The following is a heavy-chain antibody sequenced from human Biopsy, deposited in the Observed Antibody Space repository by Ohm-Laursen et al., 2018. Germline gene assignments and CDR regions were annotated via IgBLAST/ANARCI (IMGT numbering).Heavy chain of an antibody. CDR2: HSPYNDKT. D-gene: IGHD2/OR15-2a*01. CDR1: GYTFTSYD. CDR3: AGVFFTSTTCYGLLDN. J-gene: IGHJ4*02. Sequence: ASVKVSCNASGYTFTSYDISWVRQAPGQGLEWMGWHSPYNDKTSYPPKLQDRVTMTADTSTNTAHMELRGLRSDDTAVYYCAGVFFTSTTCYGLLDNWGQGAVVTVSS. V-gene: IGHV1-18*01.